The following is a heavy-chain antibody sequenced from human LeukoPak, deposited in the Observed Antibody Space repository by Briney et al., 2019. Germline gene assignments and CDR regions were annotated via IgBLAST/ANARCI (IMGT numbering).Heavy chain of an antibody. J-gene: IGHJ4*02. Sequence: GGSLRLSCAASGFTFSSYAMSWVRQAPGKGLEWVSAISGSGGSTYYADSVKGRFTISRDNSKNTLYLQMNSLRAEDTAVYYCARDRGIVGATPFDYWGQGTLVTVSS. CDR3: ARDRGIVGATPFDY. CDR2: ISGSGGST. V-gene: IGHV3-23*01. D-gene: IGHD1-26*01. CDR1: GFTFSSYA.